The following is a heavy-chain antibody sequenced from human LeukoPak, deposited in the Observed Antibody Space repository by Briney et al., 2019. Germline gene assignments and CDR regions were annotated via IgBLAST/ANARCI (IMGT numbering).Heavy chain of an antibody. CDR3: AAVPFRPETYTAMVTDRDDDAFDI. D-gene: IGHD5-18*01. Sequence: SGTLSLTCTLSGGSISSSSYYWGWIRQPPENGLEWIGSIYYSGSPYYNPSVKSRVTISVDTSKTQFSLKLSSVTAADTAVYYCAAVPFRPETYTAMVTDRDDDAFDIWGQGTMVTVSS. CDR1: GGSISSSSYY. J-gene: IGHJ3*02. V-gene: IGHV4-39*01. CDR2: IYYSGSP.